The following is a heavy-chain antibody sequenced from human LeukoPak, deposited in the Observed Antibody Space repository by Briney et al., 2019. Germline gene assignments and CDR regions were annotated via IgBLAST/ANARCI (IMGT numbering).Heavy chain of an antibody. V-gene: IGHV3-9*01. CDR2: ISWYSGNI. Sequence: GGSLRLSCAASGFTFDDYAMHWVRQAPGKGLEWVSSISWYSGNIGYADSVKGRFSISRDNAKNTLYLEMNSLRTDDTALYFCARDVWRRAFYYAMDVWGLGTTVAVSS. D-gene: IGHD2-21*01. CDR3: ARDVWRRAFYYAMDV. J-gene: IGHJ6*02. CDR1: GFTFDDYA.